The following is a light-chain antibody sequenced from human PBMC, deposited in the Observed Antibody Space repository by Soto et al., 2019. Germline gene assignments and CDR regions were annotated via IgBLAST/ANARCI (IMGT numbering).Light chain of an antibody. CDR3: QSHDSSLSAYV. J-gene: IGLJ1*01. CDR1: SSNIGAGYD. V-gene: IGLV1-40*01. Sequence: QSVLTQPPSVSGAAGQRVTISCTGSSSNIGAGYDVHWYQQLPGTAPKLLIYGNSNRPSGVPDRFSGSKSGTSASLAITGLXAEDEADFYCQSHDSSLSAYVFGTGTKVTVL. CDR2: GNS.